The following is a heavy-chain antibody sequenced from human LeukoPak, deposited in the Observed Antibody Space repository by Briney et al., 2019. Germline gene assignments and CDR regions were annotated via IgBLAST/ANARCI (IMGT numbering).Heavy chain of an antibody. CDR1: GGTFSSYA. J-gene: IGHJ6*02. CDR3: ARAIAVAGHYYYYGMDV. D-gene: IGHD6-19*01. Sequence: ASVKVSCKASGGTFSSYAISWVRQAPGQGLEWMGRIIPILGIANYAQKFQGRVTITADKSTSTAYMELSSLRSEDTAVYYCARAIAVAGHYYYYGMDVWGQGTTVTVSS. V-gene: IGHV1-69*04. CDR2: IIPILGIA.